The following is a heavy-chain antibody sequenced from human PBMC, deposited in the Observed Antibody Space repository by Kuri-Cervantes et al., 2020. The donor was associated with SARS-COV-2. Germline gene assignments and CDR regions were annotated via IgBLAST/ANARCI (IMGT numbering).Heavy chain of an antibody. J-gene: IGHJ4*02. Sequence: ASVKVSCKASGGTFSSYAISWVRQAPGQGLEWMGWINPNSGGTNYAQKFQGRVTMTRDTSISTAYMELSRLRSDDTAVYYCARGCSSTSCYSGHCSGGSCYSGYWGQGTLVTVSS. CDR3: ARGCSSTSCYSGHCSGGSCYSGY. CDR1: GGTFSSYA. D-gene: IGHD2-15*01. V-gene: IGHV1-2*02. CDR2: INPNSGGT.